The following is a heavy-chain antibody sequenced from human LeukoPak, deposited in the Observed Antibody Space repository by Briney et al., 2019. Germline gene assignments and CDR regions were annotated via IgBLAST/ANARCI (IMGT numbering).Heavy chain of an antibody. D-gene: IGHD1-1*01. J-gene: IGHJ4*02. CDR1: GYSFTTYW. V-gene: IGHV5-51*01. CDR3: ARPRRAERDEDF. Sequence: GESLKISCRGSGYSFTTYWIGWVRQMPGKGLEWVAMINPDDTNIAYSPSFQGQVTISADRSISIAYLQWSSLKASDTAMYYCARPRRAERDEDFWGQGTLVTVSS. CDR2: INPDDTNI.